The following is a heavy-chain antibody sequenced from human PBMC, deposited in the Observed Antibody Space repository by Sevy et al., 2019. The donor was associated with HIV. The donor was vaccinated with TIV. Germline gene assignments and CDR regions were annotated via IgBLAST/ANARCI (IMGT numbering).Heavy chain of an antibody. CDR3: AKGEGVGSVPYFDY. Sequence: GGSLRLSCAASGFIVSNYAMTWVRQAPGKGLEWVSSINSPGTTYYADSVKGRFTLSRDNSKNTLYLQMNSLRVDDTAVYSCAKGEGVGSVPYFDYWGQGTLVTVSS. CDR2: INSPGTT. CDR1: GFIVSNYA. V-gene: IGHV3-23*01. J-gene: IGHJ4*02. D-gene: IGHD1-26*01.